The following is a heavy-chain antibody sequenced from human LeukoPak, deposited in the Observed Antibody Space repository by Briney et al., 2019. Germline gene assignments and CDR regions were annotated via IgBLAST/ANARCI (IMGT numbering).Heavy chain of an antibody. D-gene: IGHD6-19*01. CDR1: GFTFSSYG. CDR2: ISYDGSNK. Sequence: GGSLRLSCAASGFTFSSYGMHWVRQAPGKGLEWVAVISYDGSNKYYADPVKGRFTISRDNSKNTLHLQMNSLRAEDTAVYYCAKGQFGSGWYFDYWGQGTLVTVSS. J-gene: IGHJ4*02. CDR3: AKGQFGSGWYFDY. V-gene: IGHV3-30*18.